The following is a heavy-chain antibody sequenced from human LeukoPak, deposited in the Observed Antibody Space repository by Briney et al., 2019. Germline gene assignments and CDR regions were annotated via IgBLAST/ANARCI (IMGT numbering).Heavy chain of an antibody. CDR3: ARVVSYYGSAYRLLDL. V-gene: IGHV3-33*01. D-gene: IGHD3-10*01. Sequence: RGSLRLSCEASGFNFSTNGMHWVRQAPGKGLEGVSLIRFDGSKKLYADSVKGRFTVSRDNSKNTVYLQMNSLRVEDTAIYCARVVSYYGSAYRLLDLWGRGTLVTVSS. CDR1: GFNFSTNG. J-gene: IGHJ2*01. CDR2: IRFDGSKK.